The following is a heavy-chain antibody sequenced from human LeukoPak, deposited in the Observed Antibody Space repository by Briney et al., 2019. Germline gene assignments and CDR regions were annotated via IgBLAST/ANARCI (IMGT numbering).Heavy chain of an antibody. CDR3: AKDGYGSGWNFDY. J-gene: IGHJ4*02. V-gene: IGHV3-53*01. Sequence: PGGSLRLSCAASGFSVSSNHVSWVRQAPGKGLEWVSVIYSGGNTYYADSVKGRFTISKDNSKNTLYLQMNSLRAEDTAVYYCAKDGYGSGWNFDYWGQGTLVTVSS. CDR2: IYSGGNT. D-gene: IGHD6-19*01. CDR1: GFSVSSNH.